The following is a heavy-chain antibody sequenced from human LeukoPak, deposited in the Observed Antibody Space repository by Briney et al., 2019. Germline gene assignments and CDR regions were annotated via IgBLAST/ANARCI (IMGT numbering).Heavy chain of an antibody. CDR1: GYTFTGYY. V-gene: IGHV1-69*05. D-gene: IGHD1-26*01. CDR3: AQNSGSYLYAFDI. Sequence: ASVKVSCKASGYTFTGYYMHWVRQAPGQGLEWMGGIIPIFGTANYAQKFQGRVTITTDESTSTAYMELSSLRSEDTAVYYCAQNSGSYLYAFDIWGQGTMVTVSS. J-gene: IGHJ3*02. CDR2: IIPIFGTA.